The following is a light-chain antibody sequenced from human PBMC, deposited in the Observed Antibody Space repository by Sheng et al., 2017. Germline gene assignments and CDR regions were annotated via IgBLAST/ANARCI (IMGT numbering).Light chain of an antibody. CDR2: GTS. CDR3: HRYGSPWT. V-gene: IGKV3-20*01. Sequence: EIVLTQSPGTLSLSPGERATLSCRASQSVTSNYLAWYQQKPGQAPRLLIYGTSSRATGIPDRFSGSGSGTDFTLTISRLEPEDFAVYYCHRYGSPWTFGQGTKVEI. J-gene: IGKJ1*01. CDR1: QSVTSNY.